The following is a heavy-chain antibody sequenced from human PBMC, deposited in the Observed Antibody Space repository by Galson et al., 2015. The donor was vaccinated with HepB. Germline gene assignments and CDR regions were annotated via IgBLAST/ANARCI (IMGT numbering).Heavy chain of an antibody. J-gene: IGHJ4*02. CDR3: ATDRHTLLGIPVTGRLDN. Sequence: SLRLSCAASGFSFEDYAMSWVRQVPGKGLEWVSGINWKGGRTGYTDSVKGRFTISRDNAKNSLYLLMNSLRAEDTALYYCATDRHTLLGIPVTGRLDNWGQGTLVTVSS. CDR1: GFSFEDYA. CDR2: INWKGGRT. V-gene: IGHV3-20*04. D-gene: IGHD6-19*01.